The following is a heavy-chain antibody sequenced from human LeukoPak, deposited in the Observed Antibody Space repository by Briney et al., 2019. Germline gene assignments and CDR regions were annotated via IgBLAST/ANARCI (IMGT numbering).Heavy chain of an antibody. D-gene: IGHD4-17*01. CDR1: GFTFGDYA. V-gene: IGHV3-7*01. CDR2: IKQDGSEK. Sequence: PGGSLRLSCTASGFTFGDYAMSWVRQAPGKGLEWVANIKQDGSEKYYVDSVKGRFTISRDNAKNSLYLQMNSLRAEDTAVYYCARSTVTPPFDYWGQGTLVTVSS. J-gene: IGHJ4*02. CDR3: ARSTVTPPFDY.